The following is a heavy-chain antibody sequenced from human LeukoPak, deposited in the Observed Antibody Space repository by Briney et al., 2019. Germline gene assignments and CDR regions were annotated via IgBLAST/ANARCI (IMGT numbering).Heavy chain of an antibody. CDR2: IIPIFGTA. CDR3: ARGDIVVVPAAIGVSYYYGMDV. D-gene: IGHD2-2*01. J-gene: IGHJ6*02. V-gene: IGHV1-69*01. Sequence: SVKVSCKASGGTFSSYAISWVRQAPGQGLEWMGGIIPIFGTANYAQKFQGRVTITADESRSTAYMELSSLRSEDTAVYYCARGDIVVVPAAIGVSYYYGMDVWGQGTTVTVSS. CDR1: GGTFSSYA.